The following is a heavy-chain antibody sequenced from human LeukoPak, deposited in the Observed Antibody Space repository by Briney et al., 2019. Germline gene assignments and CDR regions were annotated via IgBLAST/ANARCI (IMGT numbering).Heavy chain of an antibody. V-gene: IGHV3-48*03. CDR2: ICGRGSTK. Sequence: PGGSLRFSCAASGFNFNTYEMNWVRQAPGKGLEWVSYICGRGSTKYYADSVKGRFTISRDNAENSLYLQMNGLRAEDTAVYYCARDPYYYGSGNYVPGLPDYWGQGTLVTVSS. J-gene: IGHJ4*02. CDR3: ARDPYYYGSGNYVPGLPDY. CDR1: GFNFNTYE. D-gene: IGHD3-10*01.